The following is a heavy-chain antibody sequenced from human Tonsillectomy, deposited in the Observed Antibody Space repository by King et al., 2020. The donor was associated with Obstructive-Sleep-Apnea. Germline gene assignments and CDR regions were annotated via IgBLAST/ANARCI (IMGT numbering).Heavy chain of an antibody. D-gene: IGHD2-15*01. CDR3: ASPVGTSAIGPGPALHY. CDR2: IFIDGRT. CDR1: GFIVSSSF. Sequence: VQLVESGGGLVRSGGSLRLSCAASGFIVSSSFMTWVRQAPGKGLEGVSDIFIDGRTAYADSVRGRFTISRHNSKNTLYLQMNSLRAEDTAGYYCASPVGTSAIGPGPALHYWGQGTLVTVSS. V-gene: IGHV3-53*04. J-gene: IGHJ4*02.